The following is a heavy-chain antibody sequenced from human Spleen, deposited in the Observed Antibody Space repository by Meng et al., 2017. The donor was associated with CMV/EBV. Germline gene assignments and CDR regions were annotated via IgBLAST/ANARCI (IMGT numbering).Heavy chain of an antibody. CDR3: AKATHYYDSSGYYRLVDAFDI. J-gene: IGHJ3*02. CDR2: ISSGGGTI. V-gene: IGHV3-11*01. Sequence: GESLKISCAASGFSFRDYYMAWIRQAPGKGLEWLSYISSGGGTIYYADSVKGRFTISRDNGKNSLYLQMNSLRAEDTAVYYCAKATHYYDSSGYYRLVDAFDIWGHGTMVTVSS. D-gene: IGHD3-22*01. CDR1: GFSFRDYY.